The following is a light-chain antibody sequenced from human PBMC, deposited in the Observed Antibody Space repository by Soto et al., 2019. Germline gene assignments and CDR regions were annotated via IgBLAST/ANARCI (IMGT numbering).Light chain of an antibody. CDR3: LNYNNARQT. V-gene: IGKV1-9*01. J-gene: IGKJ1*01. CDR2: SAS. Sequence: IPLIQSPASLSASIGDRVTITCRASQGITSYLAWYQQRPGKAPGLLIYSASTLQSGVPSRFSGSGYGTDFSLTISNLQPEDVATYYCLNYNNARQTFGPGTKVDIK. CDR1: QGITSY.